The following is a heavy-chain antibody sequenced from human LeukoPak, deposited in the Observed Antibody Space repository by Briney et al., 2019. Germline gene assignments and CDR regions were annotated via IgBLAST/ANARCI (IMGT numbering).Heavy chain of an antibody. D-gene: IGHD6-19*01. CDR2: ISGSGGSA. V-gene: IGHV3-23*01. Sequence: GGSLRLSCAASGFTFSSYAMTWVRQAPGKGLERVSAISGSGGSAYYADSVKGRFSISRDTFDYTLYLQMNSLRADDTAVYYCAKDRSTGWYGGFDYWGQGTLVTVSS. CDR1: GFTFSSYA. CDR3: AKDRSTGWYGGFDY. J-gene: IGHJ4*02.